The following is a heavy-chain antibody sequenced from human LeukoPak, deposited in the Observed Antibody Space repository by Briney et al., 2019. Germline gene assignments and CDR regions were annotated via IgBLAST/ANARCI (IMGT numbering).Heavy chain of an antibody. J-gene: IGHJ4*02. CDR3: ARSRGAGPGAYFDY. Sequence: PGGSLRLSCAASGFTFSDEYMSWIRQAAGKGLEWVSYISNSGSYTNYADSVKGRFTISRGNSKNSLYLQMNSQRAENTAVYYCARSRGAGPGAYFDYWGQGTLITVSS. V-gene: IGHV3-11*03. CDR1: GFTFSDEY. D-gene: IGHD6-19*01. CDR2: ISNSGSYT.